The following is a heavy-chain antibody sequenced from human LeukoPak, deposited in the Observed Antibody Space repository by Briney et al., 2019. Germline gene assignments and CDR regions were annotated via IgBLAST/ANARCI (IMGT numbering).Heavy chain of an antibody. D-gene: IGHD3-22*01. CDR3: ARSYYDSSGYSDY. CDR1: GGTFSSYA. V-gene: IGHV1-69*04. Sequence: SVKVSCKASGGTFSSYAISWVRQAPGQGLGWMGRIIPILGIANYAQKFQGRVTITADKSTSTAYMELSSLRSEDTAVYYCARSYYDSSGYSDYWGQGTLVTVSS. CDR2: IIPILGIA. J-gene: IGHJ4*02.